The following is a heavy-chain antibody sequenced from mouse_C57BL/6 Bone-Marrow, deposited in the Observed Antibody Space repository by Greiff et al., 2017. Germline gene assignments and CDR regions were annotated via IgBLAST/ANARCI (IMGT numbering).Heavy chain of an antibody. CDR2: IYPRSGNP. J-gene: IGHJ1*03. V-gene: IGHV1-81*01. D-gene: IGHD2-2*01. CDR3: ARYGYKTWYFDV. Sequence: VQGVESGAELARPGASVKLSCKASGYTFTSYGISWVKQRTGQGLEWIGEIYPRSGNPYYNEKFKGKATLTADKSSSTAYMELRSLTSEDSAVYFCARYGYKTWYFDVWGTGTTVTVSS. CDR1: GYTFTSYG.